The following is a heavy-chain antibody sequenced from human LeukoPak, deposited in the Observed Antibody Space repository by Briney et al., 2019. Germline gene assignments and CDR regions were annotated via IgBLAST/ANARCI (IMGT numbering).Heavy chain of an antibody. V-gene: IGHV3-23*01. J-gene: IGHJ3*02. D-gene: IGHD2-15*01. Sequence: GGSLRLSCAASGFTFSSYAMSWVRQAPGKGLEWVSAISGSGGSTYYADYVKGRFTISRDNSKNTLYLQMNSLRAEDTAVYYCAKSPRGGSCWDAFDIWGQGAMVTVSS. CDR1: GFTFSSYA. CDR3: AKSPRGGSCWDAFDI. CDR2: ISGSGGST.